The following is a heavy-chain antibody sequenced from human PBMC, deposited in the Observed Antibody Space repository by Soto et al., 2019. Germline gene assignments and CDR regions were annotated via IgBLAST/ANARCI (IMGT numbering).Heavy chain of an antibody. CDR2: IVPIYRTA. CDR1: GVTFSSYR. V-gene: IGHV1-69*13. J-gene: IGHJ4*02. D-gene: IGHD6-13*01. CDR3: ARDSGAKLSSS. Sequence: SVKVSCKASGVTFSSYRFNWVRQARGQGLEWLGGIVPIYRTADYAQKFQGRVTITADESTRTVYLELSSLKSQDTALYYCARDSGAKLSSSWGQGTLVTV.